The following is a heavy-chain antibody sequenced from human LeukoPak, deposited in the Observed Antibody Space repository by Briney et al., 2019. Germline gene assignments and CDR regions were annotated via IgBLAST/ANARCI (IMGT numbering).Heavy chain of an antibody. Sequence: GGSLRLSCAASGFTFDDYAMHWVRQAPGKGLEWVSGISWNSGSIGYADSVKGRFTISRDNAKNSLYLQMNSLRAEDTAVYYCARDSEGSGWYPYYFDYWGQGTLVTVSS. D-gene: IGHD6-19*01. CDR2: ISWNSGSI. V-gene: IGHV3-9*01. J-gene: IGHJ4*02. CDR1: GFTFDDYA. CDR3: ARDSEGSGWYPYYFDY.